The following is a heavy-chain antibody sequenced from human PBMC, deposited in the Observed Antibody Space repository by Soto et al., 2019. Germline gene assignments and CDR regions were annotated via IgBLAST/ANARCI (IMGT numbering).Heavy chain of an antibody. CDR3: ARWCRDGYNYYYYYGMDV. CDR1: GYTFTSYG. D-gene: IGHD2-8*01. V-gene: IGHV1-18*01. J-gene: IGHJ6*02. CDR2: ISAYNGNT. Sequence: QVQLVQSGAEVKKPGAAVKVSCKASGYTFTSYGISWVRQAPGQGLEWMGWISAYNGNTNYAQKLQGRVTMTTDTSTSTAYMELRSLRSDDTAVYYCARWCRDGYNYYYYYGMDVWGQGTTVTVAS.